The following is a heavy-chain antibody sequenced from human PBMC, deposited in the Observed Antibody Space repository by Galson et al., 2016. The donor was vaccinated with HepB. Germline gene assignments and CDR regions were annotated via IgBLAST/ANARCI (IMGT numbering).Heavy chain of an antibody. V-gene: IGHV1-69*06. J-gene: IGHJ5*02. CDR1: GGTFSSYL. Sequence: SVKVSCKASGGTFSSYLISWLRQAPGQGLEWIGGIIPNVDSANYAQKFRGRVTITADKTTSTAYLELRSLRSEDPAVYYCARDYDRRGWFDPWGQGTLVTVSP. CDR2: IIPNVDSA. CDR3: ARDYDRRGWFDP. D-gene: IGHD3-16*01.